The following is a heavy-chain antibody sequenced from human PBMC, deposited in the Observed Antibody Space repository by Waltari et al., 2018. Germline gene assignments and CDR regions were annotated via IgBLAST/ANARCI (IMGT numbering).Heavy chain of an antibody. Sequence: QVQLQESGPGLVKPSETLSLTCTVSGGSISSYYWSWIRQPPGKGLEWIGYIDYSGSTNYNPSLKSRVTITADTSTDTAYMELSSLRSEDTAVYYCATVYGGATVDYWGQGTLVTVSS. CDR1: GGSISSYY. J-gene: IGHJ4*02. D-gene: IGHD1-26*01. V-gene: IGHV4-59*03. CDR2: IDYSGST. CDR3: ATVYGGATVDY.